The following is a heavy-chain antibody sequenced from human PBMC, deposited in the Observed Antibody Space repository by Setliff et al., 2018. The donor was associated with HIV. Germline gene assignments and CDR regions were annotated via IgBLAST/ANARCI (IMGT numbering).Heavy chain of an antibody. J-gene: IGHJ5*02. V-gene: IGHV4-39*07. CDR2: IYHSGNT. D-gene: IGHD6-19*01. CDR1: GGSINSGNNY. CDR3: AREGGSSGHAGYFDP. Sequence: SETLSLTCTVPGGSINSGNNYWSWIRQHPGKGLEWIGEIYHSGNTNYNPSLKSRVTISVDESKNQFSLKLSSVTAADTAVYYCAREGGSSGHAGYFDPWGQGTLVTVSS.